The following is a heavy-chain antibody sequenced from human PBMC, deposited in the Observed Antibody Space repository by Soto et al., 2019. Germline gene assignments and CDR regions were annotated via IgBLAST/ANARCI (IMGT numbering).Heavy chain of an antibody. CDR1: GGTFSSYT. CDR3: ASGQQLDQDYYYYYYMDV. CDR2: IIPILGIA. Sequence: ASVKVSCKASGGTFSSYTISWVRQAPGQGLEWMGRIIPILGIANYAQKFQGRVTITADKSTSTAYMELSSLRSEDTAVYYCASGQQLDQDYYYYYYMDVWGKGTTVTVSS. J-gene: IGHJ6*03. V-gene: IGHV1-69*02. D-gene: IGHD1-1*01.